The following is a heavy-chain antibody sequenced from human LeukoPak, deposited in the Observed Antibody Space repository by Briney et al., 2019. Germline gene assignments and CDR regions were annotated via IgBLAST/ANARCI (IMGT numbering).Heavy chain of an antibody. CDR1: GFTFSSYA. Sequence: GGSLRLSCAASGFTFSSYAMSWVRQAPGKGLEWVSAISNDGGGTNYADFVKGRFTISRDNSKNTLFLQMNSLRAEDTALYYCAKGSSGYFFDLWGQGTLLTVSS. CDR2: ISNDGGGT. J-gene: IGHJ4*02. CDR3: AKGSSGYFFDL. V-gene: IGHV3-23*01. D-gene: IGHD3-22*01.